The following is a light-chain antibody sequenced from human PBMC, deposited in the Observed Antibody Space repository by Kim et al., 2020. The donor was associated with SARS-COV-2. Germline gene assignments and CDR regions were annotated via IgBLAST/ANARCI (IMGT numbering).Light chain of an antibody. Sequence: GQSVTITCYGTRSEVGGYNSVSWYQQHPGIAPKLMIYDVSKRPSGVPDRFSASKSGNTASLTISGLQAEDEADYYCCSYAGSYTWVFGGGTQLTVL. CDR2: DVS. V-gene: IGLV2-11*01. J-gene: IGLJ3*02. CDR1: RSEVGGYNS. CDR3: CSYAGSYTWV.